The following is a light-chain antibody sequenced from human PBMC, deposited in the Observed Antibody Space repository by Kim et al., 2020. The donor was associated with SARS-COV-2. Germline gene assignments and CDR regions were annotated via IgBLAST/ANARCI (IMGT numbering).Light chain of an antibody. Sequence: ESDTLSCRASQSVTTNLAWYQQKPGQSPRLLIYDASARVTGVPARFSGSGSGTEFTLTISSLQSEDFAVYYCQQYTNWPPVEVWTFGQGTKVDIK. V-gene: IGKV3-15*01. CDR1: QSVTTN. CDR3: QQYTNWPPVEVWT. J-gene: IGKJ1*01. CDR2: DAS.